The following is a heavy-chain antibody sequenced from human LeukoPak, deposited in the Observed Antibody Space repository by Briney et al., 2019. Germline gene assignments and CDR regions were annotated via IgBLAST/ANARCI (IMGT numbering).Heavy chain of an antibody. J-gene: IGHJ4*02. Sequence: SETLSLTCTVSGGSISSYYWSWIRQPPGKGLEWIGYIYYSGSTNYNPSLKSRVTMSVDTSKNQFSLKLSSVTAADTAVYYCARGWEYGDYSAEKRSFDYWGQGTLVTVSS. V-gene: IGHV4-59*01. CDR2: IYYSGST. CDR3: ARGWEYGDYSAEKRSFDY. CDR1: GGSISSYY. D-gene: IGHD4-17*01.